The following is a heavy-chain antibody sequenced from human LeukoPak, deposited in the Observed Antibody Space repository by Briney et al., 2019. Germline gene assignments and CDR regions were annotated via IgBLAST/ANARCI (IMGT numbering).Heavy chain of an antibody. CDR3: TRGSYGDYEY. J-gene: IGHJ4*02. D-gene: IGHD4-17*01. Sequence: GSLLLSCSASRFTFSSYTMNWVRQAPGKGLEWVSSIDPSSTYIYYADSVKGRFTISRDNAQNSLYLQMNSLRAEDTAVYYCTRGSYGDYEYWGQGTLVTVSS. CDR2: IDPSSTYI. CDR1: RFTFSSYT. V-gene: IGHV3-21*01.